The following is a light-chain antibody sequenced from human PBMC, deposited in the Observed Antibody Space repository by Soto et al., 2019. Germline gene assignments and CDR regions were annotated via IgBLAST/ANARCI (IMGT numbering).Light chain of an antibody. Sequence: QSVLTQPPSASGTPGQRVTISCSGSSSNIGSKSVNWYQQLPGTAPKLLIHSNSQRPSGVPDRFSGSKSGTSASLAISGLPSEDEADYYCAAWDDSLSGPVFDGGTKLTVL. CDR3: AAWDDSLSGPV. J-gene: IGLJ3*02. CDR1: SSNIGSKS. CDR2: SNS. V-gene: IGLV1-44*01.